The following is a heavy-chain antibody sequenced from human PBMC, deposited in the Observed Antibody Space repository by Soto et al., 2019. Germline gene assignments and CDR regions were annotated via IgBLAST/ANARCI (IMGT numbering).Heavy chain of an antibody. D-gene: IGHD7-27*01. CDR3: ARERPKTHWDHDAFDI. Sequence: QVQLVQSGAEVKKPGSSVKVSCKASGGPFSSYAISWVRQAPGQGLEWMGGIIPIFGTANYAQKFQVRVTITADESTSTAYMELSSLRSEDTAVYYCARERPKTHWDHDAFDIWGQGTMVTVSS. J-gene: IGHJ3*02. V-gene: IGHV1-69*01. CDR1: GGPFSSYA. CDR2: IIPIFGTA.